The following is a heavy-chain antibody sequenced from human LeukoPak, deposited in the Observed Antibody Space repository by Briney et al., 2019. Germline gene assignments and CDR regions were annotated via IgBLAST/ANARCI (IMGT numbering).Heavy chain of an antibody. D-gene: IGHD6-13*01. CDR2: INTNSGDT. V-gene: IGHV1-2*02. CDR1: GFTFTAYD. CDR3: ARDRLSAAGRGG. Sequence: GASVKVSCKASGFTFTAYDLHWVRQAPGHGPEWMGWINTNSGDTNYGQKFQDRVTMTRDTSITTVYMELSRLTSDDTAVYYCARDRLSAAGRGGWGPGTLVTVSS. J-gene: IGHJ4*02.